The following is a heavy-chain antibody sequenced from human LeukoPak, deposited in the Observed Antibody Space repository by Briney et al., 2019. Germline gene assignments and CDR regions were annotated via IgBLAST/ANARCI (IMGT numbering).Heavy chain of an antibody. D-gene: IGHD4-17*01. Sequence: GASVKVSCKASGYTFTSYDINWVRQATGQGLEWMGWMNPNSGNTGYAQKFQGRVTMTRNTSISTAYMELSSLRPEDTAVYYCARDSTVTTFYYYYYYMDVWGKGTTVTVSS. J-gene: IGHJ6*03. V-gene: IGHV1-8*01. CDR1: GYTFTSYD. CDR2: MNPNSGNT. CDR3: ARDSTVTTFYYYYYYMDV.